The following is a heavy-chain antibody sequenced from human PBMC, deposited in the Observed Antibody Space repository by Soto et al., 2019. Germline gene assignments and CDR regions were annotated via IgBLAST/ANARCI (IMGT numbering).Heavy chain of an antibody. CDR2: IVGSGGST. CDR3: AKDAHCSAGNCYPYYFDY. Sequence: PGGSLRLSCAASGFTFSSYAMNWVRQAPGKGLEWVSIIVGSGGSTSYADSVKGRFTISRDNSKNTLYLQMNSLRAEDTAVYYCAKDAHCSAGNCYPYYFDYWGQGTLVTVSS. V-gene: IGHV3-23*01. D-gene: IGHD2-15*01. J-gene: IGHJ4*02. CDR1: GFTFSSYA.